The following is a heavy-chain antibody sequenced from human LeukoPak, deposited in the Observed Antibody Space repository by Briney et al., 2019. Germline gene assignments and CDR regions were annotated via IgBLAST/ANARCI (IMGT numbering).Heavy chain of an antibody. CDR1: GFTFTSYA. D-gene: IGHD6-19*01. J-gene: IGHJ4*02. Sequence: PGGSLRLSCAASGFTFTSYAMSWVRQAPGKGLEWVANIKQDGSEKHYVDSVKGRFTISRDDTKNSLYLQMNSLRADDTAVYYCTRLLNSGWTGYWGQGTLVTVSS. V-gene: IGHV3-7*01. CDR3: TRLLNSGWTGY. CDR2: IKQDGSEK.